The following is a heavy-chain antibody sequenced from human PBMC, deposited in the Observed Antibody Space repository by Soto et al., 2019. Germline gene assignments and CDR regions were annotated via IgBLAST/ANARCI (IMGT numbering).Heavy chain of an antibody. CDR2: ISAYNGNT. D-gene: IGHD4-17*01. CDR1: GYTFTSYG. Sequence: ASVKVSCKASGYTFTSYGISWLRQSPGQGLEWMGWISAYNGNTNYAQKLQGRVTMTTDTSTSTVYMELSSLRSEDTAVYYCARGRGPSTVTDAFDIWGQGTMVTVSS. CDR3: ARGRGPSTVTDAFDI. V-gene: IGHV1-18*04. J-gene: IGHJ3*02.